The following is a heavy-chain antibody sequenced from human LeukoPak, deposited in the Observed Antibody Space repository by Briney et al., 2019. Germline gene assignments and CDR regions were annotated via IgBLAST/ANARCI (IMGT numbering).Heavy chain of an antibody. Sequence: GGSLRLSCAASGFTFSNYAMTWVRQAPGKGLEWVSAISGGGDNRYYADSVKGRFTISRDNAKNSLYLQMNSLRAEDTAVYYCARDYYDSSGYYYPFFDYWGQGTLVTVSS. J-gene: IGHJ4*02. CDR2: ISGGGDNR. CDR1: GFTFSNYA. V-gene: IGHV3-23*01. CDR3: ARDYYDSSGYYYPFFDY. D-gene: IGHD3-22*01.